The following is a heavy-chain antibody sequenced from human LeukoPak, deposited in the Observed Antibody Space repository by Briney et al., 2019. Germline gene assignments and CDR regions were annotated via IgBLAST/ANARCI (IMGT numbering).Heavy chain of an antibody. CDR1: GYTFTSYG. V-gene: IGHV7-4-1*02. CDR2: INTNTGNP. D-gene: IGHD1-26*01. Sequence: GASVKVSCKASGYTFTSYGISWVRQAPGQGLEWMGWINTNTGNPTYAQGFTGRFVFSLDTSVSTAYLQISSLKAEDTAVYYCARGIDRLGATLPVEFDYWGQGTLVTVSS. CDR3: ARGIDRLGATLPVEFDY. J-gene: IGHJ4*02.